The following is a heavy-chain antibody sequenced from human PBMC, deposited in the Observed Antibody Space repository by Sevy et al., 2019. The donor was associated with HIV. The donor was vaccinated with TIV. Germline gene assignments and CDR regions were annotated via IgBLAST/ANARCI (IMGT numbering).Heavy chain of an antibody. CDR3: ARVGFNWNDVDY. CDR2: IYYSGST. V-gene: IGHV4-59*01. Sequence: SETLSLTCTVSGGSMNIYYWSWIRQPPGKGLEWIGYIYYSGSTNYNPSLKSRVTISVDTSKNQFSLKLRSVTAADTAGYYCARVGFNWNDVDYWGQGTLVTVSS. CDR1: GGSMNIYY. J-gene: IGHJ4*02. D-gene: IGHD1-20*01.